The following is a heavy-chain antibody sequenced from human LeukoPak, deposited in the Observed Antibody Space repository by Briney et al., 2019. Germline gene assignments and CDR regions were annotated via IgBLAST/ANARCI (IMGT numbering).Heavy chain of an antibody. CDR2: INPSSGGT. V-gene: IGHV1-2*02. J-gene: IGHJ6*03. Sequence: GASVKVSCKPSGYTFTGYYMHWVRQAPGQGLEWMGWINPSSGGTNYPQKFQGRVTMTRDTSLSTAYMEVSGLRSDDTAVYYCARGVVAATFYYYMDVWGKGTTVTVSS. CDR1: GYTFTGYY. D-gene: IGHD2-15*01. CDR3: ARGVVAATFYYYMDV.